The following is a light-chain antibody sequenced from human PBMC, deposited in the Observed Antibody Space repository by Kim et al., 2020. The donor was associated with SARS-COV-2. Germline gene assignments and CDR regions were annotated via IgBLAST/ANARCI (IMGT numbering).Light chain of an antibody. Sequence: SPGERATLSCRASQSISSTLAWYQQKPGQAPRLLMYGASTRATGIPARFSGSGSGTEFTLTISSLQSEDFAVYYCQQYNNWPPWTFGQGTKVEIK. J-gene: IGKJ1*01. CDR2: GAS. CDR1: QSISST. V-gene: IGKV3-15*01. CDR3: QQYNNWPPWT.